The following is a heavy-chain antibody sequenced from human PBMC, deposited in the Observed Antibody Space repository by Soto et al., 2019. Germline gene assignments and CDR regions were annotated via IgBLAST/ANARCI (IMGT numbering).Heavy chain of an antibody. J-gene: IGHJ2*01. CDR3: AKKLGPSAFDL. CDR1: GGTFTDYT. Sequence: QVQLVQSGAEVKKPGSSVKVSCKASGGTFTDYTITWVRQAPGQGLEWMGRIIPGLDLSNYAQKFQGRVTITADKSTTTSYMELSGLTSEDTAVYYCAKKLGPSAFDLWGRGTLVTVSS. V-gene: IGHV1-69*02. D-gene: IGHD1-26*01. CDR2: IIPGLDLS.